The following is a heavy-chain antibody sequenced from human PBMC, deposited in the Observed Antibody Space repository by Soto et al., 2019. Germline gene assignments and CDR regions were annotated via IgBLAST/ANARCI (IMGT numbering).Heavy chain of an antibody. Sequence: PWWSLRLSCSASGFTFSDYYMSWFRQAPGKGLEWVSYISSISTYANYADSVKGRFTISRDNAKNSLDLQMNSLRDDDTALYYCARLADCSNNICSYGMDVWGQGTTVTVSS. D-gene: IGHD4-4*01. CDR1: GFTFSDYY. J-gene: IGHJ6*02. CDR2: ISSISTYA. V-gene: IGHV3-11*06. CDR3: ARLADCSNNICSYGMDV.